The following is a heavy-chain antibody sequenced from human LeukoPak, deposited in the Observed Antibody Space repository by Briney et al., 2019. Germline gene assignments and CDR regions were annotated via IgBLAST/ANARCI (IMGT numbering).Heavy chain of an antibody. CDR2: IYHSGST. V-gene: IGHV4-30-2*01. Sequence: SETLSLTCTVSGGSISSGGYYWSWIRQPPGKGLEWIGYIYHSGSTYYNPSLKSRVTISVDRSKNQFSQKLSSVTAADTAVYYCARSGIAARLFDYWGQGTLVTVSS. J-gene: IGHJ4*02. D-gene: IGHD6-6*01. CDR1: GGSISSGGYY. CDR3: ARSGIAARLFDY.